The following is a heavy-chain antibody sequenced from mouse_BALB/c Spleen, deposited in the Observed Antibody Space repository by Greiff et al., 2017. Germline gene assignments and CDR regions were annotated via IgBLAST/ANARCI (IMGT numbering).Heavy chain of an antibody. CDR1: GFTFSSYA. CDR2: ISSGGST. D-gene: IGHD1-1*01. Sequence: EVKLVESGGGLVKPGGSLKLSCAASGFTFSSYAMSWVRQTPEKRLEWVASISSGGSTYYPDSVKGRFTISRDNARNILYLQMSSLRSEDTAMYYCAREGTTGRAMDYWGQGTSVTVSS. CDR3: AREGTTGRAMDY. V-gene: IGHV5-6-5*01. J-gene: IGHJ4*01.